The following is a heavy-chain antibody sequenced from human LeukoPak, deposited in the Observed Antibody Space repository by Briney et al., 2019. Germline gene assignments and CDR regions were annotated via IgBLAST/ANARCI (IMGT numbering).Heavy chain of an antibody. CDR1: GGTFSSYA. J-gene: IGHJ4*02. D-gene: IGHD5-18*01. CDR2: IIPIFGTA. V-gene: IGHV1-69*13. Sequence: SVKVSCKASGGTFSSYAISWVRQAPGQGREWMGGIIPIFGTANYAQKFQGRVTITADESTSTAYMELSSLRSEDTAVYYCATVDTAMVPFYYWGQGTLVTVSS. CDR3: ATVDTAMVPFYY.